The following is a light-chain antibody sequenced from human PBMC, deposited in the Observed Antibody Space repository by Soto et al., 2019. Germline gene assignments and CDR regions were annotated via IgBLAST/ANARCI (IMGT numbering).Light chain of an antibody. CDR3: QQYGSSPWT. J-gene: IGKJ1*01. V-gene: IGKV3-20*01. CDR2: GAS. CDR1: QTIRSNY. Sequence: ETVLTQSPGTLSLSPGERATLSCRASQTIRSNYLAWYRQTPGQAPRLLIYGASNRATGIADRFSGSGSGTDVPLIISRLEPEDFALYYCQQYGSSPWTFGQGTKVEI.